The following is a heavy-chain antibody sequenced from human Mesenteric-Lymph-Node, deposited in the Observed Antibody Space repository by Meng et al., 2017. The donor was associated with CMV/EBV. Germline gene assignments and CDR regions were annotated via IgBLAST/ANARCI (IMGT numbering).Heavy chain of an antibody. J-gene: IGHJ6*02. CDR1: GGSISSYY. CDR2: IYYSGST. Sequence: SETLSLTCTVSGGSISSYYWSWIRQPPGKGLEWIGYIYYSGSTNYNPSLKSRVTISVDTSKNQLSLKLSSVTAADTAVYYCAGSHLYYYGMDVWGQGTTVTVSS. D-gene: IGHD1-26*01. V-gene: IGHV4-59*01. CDR3: AGSHLYYYGMDV.